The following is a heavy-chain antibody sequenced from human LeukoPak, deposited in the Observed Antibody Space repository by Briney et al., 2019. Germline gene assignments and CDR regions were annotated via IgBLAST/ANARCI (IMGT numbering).Heavy chain of an antibody. CDR1: GGTFSSYA. CDR2: IIPIFGTA. D-gene: IGHD5-18*01. J-gene: IGHJ2*01. V-gene: IGHV1-69*05. Sequence: SVKVSCKASGGTFSSYAISWVRQAPGQGLEWMGGIIPIFGTANYAQKFQGRVTTTTDESTSTAYMELSSLRSEDTAVYYCARVTRDTAMVTHWYFDLWGRGTLVTVSP. CDR3: ARVTRDTAMVTHWYFDL.